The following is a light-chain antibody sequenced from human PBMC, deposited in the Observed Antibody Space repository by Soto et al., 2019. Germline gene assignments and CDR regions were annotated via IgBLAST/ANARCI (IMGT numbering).Light chain of an antibody. CDR2: LNSDGSH. J-gene: IGLJ2*01. V-gene: IGLV4-69*02. CDR1: SGHSSYV. Sequence: QPVLTQSPSASAPLGASVKLTCTLSSGHSSYVIAWHQQQPEKGPRYLMKLNSDGSHSKGDGIPDRFSGSSSGAERYLTISSLQSEDEADYYCQTWGTGIQVFGGGTKLTVL. CDR3: QTWGTGIQV.